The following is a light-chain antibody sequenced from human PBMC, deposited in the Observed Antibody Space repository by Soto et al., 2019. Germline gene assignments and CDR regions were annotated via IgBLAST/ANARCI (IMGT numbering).Light chain of an antibody. CDR1: QSVSNW. CDR3: QQYYSYPFT. Sequence: DIQMTQSPSTLSASVGDRVTVTCRASQSVSNWLAWYQQRPGQAPNLLIYKASSLESGVPSRFSGSGSGTEFTLTISGLQPDDFSTYYCQQYYSYPFTFGGGTKVEIK. J-gene: IGKJ4*01. V-gene: IGKV1-5*03. CDR2: KAS.